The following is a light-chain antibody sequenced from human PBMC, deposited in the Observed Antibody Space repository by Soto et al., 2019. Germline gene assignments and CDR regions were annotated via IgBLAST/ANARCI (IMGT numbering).Light chain of an antibody. Sequence: DIQMTQSPSSLSASVGDRVTITCRASQSISIYLNWYQKKPGKAPKHLIYAESSLQSGVPSRFGGSGARTDFTLTISSLQREDLATYYCQQRITTPLTFGGGTKVEIK. J-gene: IGKJ4*01. V-gene: IGKV1-39*01. CDR3: QQRITTPLT. CDR1: QSISIY. CDR2: AES.